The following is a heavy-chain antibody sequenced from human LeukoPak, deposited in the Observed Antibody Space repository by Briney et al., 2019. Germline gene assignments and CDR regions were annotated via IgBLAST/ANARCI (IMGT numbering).Heavy chain of an antibody. CDR2: ISAYNGNT. V-gene: IGHV1-18*01. CDR3: ARGGLYYYDSSAHSSDY. Sequence: WASVKVSCKASGYTFTSYGISWVRQAPGQGLEWMGWISAYNGNTNYAQKLQGRVTMTTDTSTSTAYMELRSLRSDDTAVYYCARGGLYYYDSSAHSSDYWGQGTLVTVSS. J-gene: IGHJ4*02. D-gene: IGHD3-22*01. CDR1: GYTFTSYG.